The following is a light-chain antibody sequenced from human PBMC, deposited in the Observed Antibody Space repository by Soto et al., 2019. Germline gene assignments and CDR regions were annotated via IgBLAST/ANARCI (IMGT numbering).Light chain of an antibody. V-gene: IGKV3-15*01. CDR3: QHYSTWLWT. J-gene: IGKJ1*01. CDR2: GAS. CDR1: QSVSSK. Sequence: EIVMTQSPATLSVSPGERATLSCRASQSVSSKLAWYQQKPGQGPRLLIYGASTRATGIPDRFSASGSGTEFTLTISRLQSEDFAVYYCQHYSTWLWTFGQGTKVEIK.